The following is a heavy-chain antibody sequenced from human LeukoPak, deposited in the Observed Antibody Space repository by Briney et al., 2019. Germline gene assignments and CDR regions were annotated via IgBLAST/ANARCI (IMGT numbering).Heavy chain of an antibody. CDR1: GGSISSYY. J-gene: IGHJ4*02. CDR2: IYTSGST. Sequence: SETLSLTCTVSGGSISSYYWSWIRQPAGEGLEWIGRIYTSGSTNYNPSLKSRVTMSVDTSKNQFSLKLSSVTAADTAVYYCAREAAYYDYVWGSYRFDYWGQGTLVTVSS. V-gene: IGHV4-4*07. D-gene: IGHD3-16*02. CDR3: AREAAYYDYVWGSYRFDY.